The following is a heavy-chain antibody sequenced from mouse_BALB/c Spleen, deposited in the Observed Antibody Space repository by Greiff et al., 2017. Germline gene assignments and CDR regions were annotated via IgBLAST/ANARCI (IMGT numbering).Heavy chain of an antibody. Sequence: VQLQQSGAELVKPGASVKLSCTASGFNIKDTYMHWVKQRPEQGLEWIGRIDPANGNTKYDPKFQGKATITADTSSNTAYLQRSSLTSEDTAVYYCARSTTATWFDYWGQGTTLTVSS. CDR3: ARSTTATWFDY. V-gene: IGHV14-3*02. CDR1: GFNIKDTY. J-gene: IGHJ2*01. CDR2: IDPANGNT. D-gene: IGHD1-2*01.